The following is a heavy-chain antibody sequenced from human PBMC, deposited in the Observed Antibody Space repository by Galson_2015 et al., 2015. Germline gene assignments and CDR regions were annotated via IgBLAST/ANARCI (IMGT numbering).Heavy chain of an antibody. CDR3: ARELPDYIDSAWFLEL. V-gene: IGHV1-18*01. CDR2: ISAYNGNT. Sequence: SVKVSCKASGYTFTSYGISWVRQAPGQGPEWMGWISAYNGNTKYAQEVQGRVTMTTDISTTTAYMELRSLRSDDTALYYCARELPDYIDSAWFLELWGRGTLVTVSS. D-gene: IGHD4-11*01. J-gene: IGHJ2*01. CDR1: GYTFTSYG.